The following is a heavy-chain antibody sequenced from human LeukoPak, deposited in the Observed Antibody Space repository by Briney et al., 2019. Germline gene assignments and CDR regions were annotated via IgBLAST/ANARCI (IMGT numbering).Heavy chain of an antibody. CDR3: VRTNSPHGWYSSGHFDS. CDR2: INHSGST. CDR1: GGSFSGYY. Sequence: SENLSLTCAVYGGSFSGYYWRWIRQPPGKGLEWSGEINHSGSTNYNPSLKSRVTISVDTSKNQFSLKLNSVTAADTAVYYCVRTNSPHGWYSSGHFDSWGQGTLVTVSS. D-gene: IGHD6-19*01. V-gene: IGHV4-34*01. J-gene: IGHJ4*02.